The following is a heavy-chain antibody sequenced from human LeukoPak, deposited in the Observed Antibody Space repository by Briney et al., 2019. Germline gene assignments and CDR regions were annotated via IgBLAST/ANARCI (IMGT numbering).Heavy chain of an antibody. CDR3: ARDVGKKPDY. D-gene: IGHD1-1*01. J-gene: IGHJ4*02. CDR2: ISSDGTGT. Sequence: GGSLRLSCVASGFPFSSYWMTWVRQAPGKGLVWVSGISSDGTGTTYTDSVKGQFTISRDNTKNTLYLQLNSLRAEDTAVYYCARDVGKKPDYWGQGTLVTVSS. CDR1: GFPFSSYW. V-gene: IGHV3-74*01.